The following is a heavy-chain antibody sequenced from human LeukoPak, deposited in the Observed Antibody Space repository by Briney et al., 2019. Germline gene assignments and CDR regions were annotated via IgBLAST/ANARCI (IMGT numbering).Heavy chain of an antibody. CDR2: INHRGDA. V-gene: IGHV4-34*01. CDR3: ARGPTISETGYFDS. J-gene: IGHJ4*03. D-gene: IGHD1-1*01. Sequence: SETLSLTCAVYGGSFSSYYWSWIRQSPGKGLEWIAEINHRGDANYNASVKSRVTISVDTSKNQFSLKLTSLTAAATAVYFCARGPTISETGYFDSWGQGTLVTVSS. CDR1: GGSFSSYY.